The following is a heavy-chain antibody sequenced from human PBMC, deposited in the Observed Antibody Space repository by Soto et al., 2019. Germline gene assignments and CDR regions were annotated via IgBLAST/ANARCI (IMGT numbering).Heavy chain of an antibody. D-gene: IGHD7-27*01. CDR2: ISDSGGFT. J-gene: IGHJ2*01. V-gene: IGHV3-23*01. CDR3: AKRPLNWGRWYFEL. CDR1: GITFSDYA. Sequence: EVQLLESGGGLVQPGGSLRLSCAASGITFSDYAMTWVRQAPGKGLEWVSVISDSGGFTFYADSVKGRFTISRDNSGGTLYLQMNSLRAEDTAIYYCAKRPLNWGRWYFELWGHGTLVTVSS.